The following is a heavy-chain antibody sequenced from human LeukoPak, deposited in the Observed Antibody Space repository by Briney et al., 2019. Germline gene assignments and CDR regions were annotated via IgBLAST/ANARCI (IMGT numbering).Heavy chain of an antibody. Sequence: SETLSLTCAVYGGSFSGYYWSWIRQPPGKGLEWIGEINHSGSTNYNPSLKSRVTISVDTSKNQFSLKLSSVTAADTAEYYCARVIDYSSSPNWFDPWGQGTLVTVSS. J-gene: IGHJ5*02. CDR1: GGSFSGYY. CDR2: INHSGST. D-gene: IGHD6-6*01. V-gene: IGHV4-34*01. CDR3: ARVIDYSSSPNWFDP.